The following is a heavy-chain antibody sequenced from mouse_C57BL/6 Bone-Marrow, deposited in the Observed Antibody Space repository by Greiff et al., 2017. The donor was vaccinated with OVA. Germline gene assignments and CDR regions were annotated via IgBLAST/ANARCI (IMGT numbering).Heavy chain of an antibody. Sequence: QVQLKQPGAELVRPGTSVKLSCKASGYTFTSYWMHWVKQRPGQGLEWIGVIDPSDSYTNYNQKFKGKATLTVDTSSSTAYMQLSSLTSEDSAVYYCAPVVATRNYWGQGTTLTVSS. CDR3: APVVATRNY. CDR1: GYTFTSYW. D-gene: IGHD1-1*01. CDR2: IDPSDSYT. V-gene: IGHV1-59*01. J-gene: IGHJ2*01.